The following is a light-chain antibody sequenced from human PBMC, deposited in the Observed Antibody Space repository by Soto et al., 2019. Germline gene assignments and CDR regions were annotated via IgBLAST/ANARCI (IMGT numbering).Light chain of an antibody. CDR1: SSDVGG. V-gene: IGLV2-14*01. CDR3: SSYTSSSTRV. CDR2: DVS. J-gene: IGLJ1*01. Sequence: QSALTQPASVSGSPGQSITISCTGTSSDVGGVSWYQQHPGKAPKLMIYDVSNRPSGVSNRFSGSKSGNTASLTISGLQAEDEAYYYCSSYTSSSTRVFGTGTKLTVL.